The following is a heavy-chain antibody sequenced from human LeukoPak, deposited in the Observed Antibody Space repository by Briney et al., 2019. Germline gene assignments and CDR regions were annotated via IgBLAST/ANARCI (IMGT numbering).Heavy chain of an antibody. V-gene: IGHV4-4*07. J-gene: IGHJ6*02. CDR1: GGSISSYY. Sequence: SETLSLTRTVSGGSISSYYWIWIRQPAGEGLEWIGRIYTSGSTNYNPSLKSRATMSVDTSKNQFSLKLSSVTAADTAVYYCARDEYRIAAADTYYYYGMDVWGQGTTVTVSS. CDR2: IYTSGST. CDR3: ARDEYRIAAADTYYYYGMDV. D-gene: IGHD6-13*01.